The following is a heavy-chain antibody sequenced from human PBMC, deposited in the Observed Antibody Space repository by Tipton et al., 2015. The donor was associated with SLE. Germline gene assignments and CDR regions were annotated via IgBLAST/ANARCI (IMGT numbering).Heavy chain of an antibody. Sequence: TLSLTCTVSGGSISSSSYYWGWIRQPPGKGLGWIGSIHYSGSTSYNSSLESRVTISIDTSKSQVSLKLSSVTASDMAEYYCAGTSSSGWYVIDYWGQGTLVTVSS. D-gene: IGHD6-19*01. CDR2: IHYSGST. V-gene: IGHV4-39*01. J-gene: IGHJ4*02. CDR1: GGSISSSSYY. CDR3: AGTSSSGWYVIDY.